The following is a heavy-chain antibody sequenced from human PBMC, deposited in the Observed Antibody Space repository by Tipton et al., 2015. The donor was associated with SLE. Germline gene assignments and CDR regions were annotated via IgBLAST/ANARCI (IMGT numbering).Heavy chain of an antibody. J-gene: IGHJ4*02. CDR1: GFTFSSYE. CDR2: ISSSGSTI. Sequence: GSLRLSCAASGFTFSSYEMNWVRQAPGEGLEWVSYISSSGSTIYYADSVKGRFTISRDNAKNSLYLQMNSLRAEDTAVYYCAPSGLDDSSGYSSGYFDYWGQGTLVTVSS. D-gene: IGHD3-22*01. CDR3: APSGLDDSSGYSSGYFDY. V-gene: IGHV3-48*03.